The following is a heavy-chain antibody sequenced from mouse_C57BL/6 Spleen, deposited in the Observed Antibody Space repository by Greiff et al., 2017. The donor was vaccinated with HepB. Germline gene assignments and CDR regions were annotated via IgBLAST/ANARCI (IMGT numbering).Heavy chain of an antibody. CDR3: ARRAVVANPYWYFDV. CDR1: GYTFTSYW. V-gene: IGHV1-50*01. Sequence: QVQLQQPGAELVKPGASVKLSCKASGYTFTSYWMQWVKQRPGQGLEWIGEIDPSDSYTNYNQKFKGKATLTVDKSSSTAYMQLSSLTSEDSAVYYCARRAVVANPYWYFDVWGTGTTVTVSS. J-gene: IGHJ1*03. D-gene: IGHD1-1*01. CDR2: IDPSDSYT.